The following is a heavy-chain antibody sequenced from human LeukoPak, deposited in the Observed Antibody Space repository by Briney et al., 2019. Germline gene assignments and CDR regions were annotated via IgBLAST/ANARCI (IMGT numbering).Heavy chain of an antibody. V-gene: IGHV4-34*01. J-gene: IGHJ4*03. CDR1: GESFSAYF. D-gene: IGHD6-6*01. Sequence: SETLSLTCAVHGESFSAYFWSWIRQVPGKGLEWIGEIDHRGSSNYNPPLKSRATISVDTSKNHFSLSLTSVTAADTAVYYCATRSSTLTAARCFDDWGQGTVVTVSS. CDR2: IDHRGSS. CDR3: ATRSSTLTAARCFDD.